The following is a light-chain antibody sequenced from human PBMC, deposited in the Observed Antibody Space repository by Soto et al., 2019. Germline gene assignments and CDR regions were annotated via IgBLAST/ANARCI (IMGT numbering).Light chain of an antibody. V-gene: IGKV1-5*03. Sequence: DIQMTQSPSTLSASVGDRGTITCRASQSISSWLAWYQQKPGKAPKLLIYKASSLESGVPSRFSGSGSGTEFTLTISSLQPEDFATYHCQEYRTWTFGQGTKVDI. CDR1: QSISSW. CDR3: QEYRTWT. CDR2: KAS. J-gene: IGKJ1*01.